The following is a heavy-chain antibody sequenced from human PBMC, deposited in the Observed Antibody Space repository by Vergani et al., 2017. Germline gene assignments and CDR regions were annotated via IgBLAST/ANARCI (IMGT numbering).Heavy chain of an antibody. J-gene: IGHJ4*02. Sequence: QVQPQESGPGLVKPSETLSLTCTVSGGSISSYYWSWIRQPPGKGLEWIGYIYYSGSTNYNPSLKSRVTISVDTSKNQFSLKLSSVTAADTAVYYCARARERYYDSSGYPNFDYWGQGTLVTVSS. CDR1: GGSISSYY. CDR2: IYYSGST. CDR3: ARARERYYDSSGYPNFDY. V-gene: IGHV4-59*01. D-gene: IGHD3-22*01.